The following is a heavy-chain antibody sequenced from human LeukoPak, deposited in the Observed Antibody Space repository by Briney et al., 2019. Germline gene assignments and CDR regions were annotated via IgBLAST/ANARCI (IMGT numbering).Heavy chain of an antibody. J-gene: IGHJ4*02. V-gene: IGHV3-23*01. CDR2: ISGSGGST. D-gene: IGHD3-10*01. Sequence: GGSLRLSCAASGFTFSSYAMSWVRQAPGKGLEWVSSISGSGGSTFYADSVKGRFTISRDNSRDNSKNTLYLQMNSLRAEDTAIYYCARDLYNSGSSYFDYWGQGTLVTVSS. CDR3: ARDLYNSGSSYFDY. CDR1: GFTFSSYA.